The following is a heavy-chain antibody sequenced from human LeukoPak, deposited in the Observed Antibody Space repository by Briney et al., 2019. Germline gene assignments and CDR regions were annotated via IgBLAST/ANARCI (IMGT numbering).Heavy chain of an antibody. D-gene: IGHD6-13*01. Sequence: GGSLRLSCAASGFTFSDYYMSWIRQAPGKGLEWVSYISSSGSTIYYADSLKGRFTISRDNAKDSLYLQMNRLRAEDTAVYYCARSGIAAAGGYRDIDYWGQGTMVTVSS. CDR1: GFTFSDYY. CDR2: ISSSGSTI. J-gene: IGHJ4*02. V-gene: IGHV3-11*01. CDR3: ARSGIAAAGGYRDIDY.